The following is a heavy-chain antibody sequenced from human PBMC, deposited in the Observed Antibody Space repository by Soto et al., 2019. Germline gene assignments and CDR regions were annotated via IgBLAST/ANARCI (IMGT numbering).Heavy chain of an antibody. D-gene: IGHD3-3*01. CDR3: ARDRFLEWLLSSRRGMDV. Sequence: QVQLVESGGGVVQPGRSLRLSCAASGFTFSSYAMHWVRQAPGKGLEWVAVISYDGSNKYYADSVKGRFTISRDNSKNTQYLQMNSLRAEDTAVYYCARDRFLEWLLSSRRGMDVWGQGTTVTVSS. CDR2: ISYDGSNK. V-gene: IGHV3-30-3*01. J-gene: IGHJ6*02. CDR1: GFTFSSYA.